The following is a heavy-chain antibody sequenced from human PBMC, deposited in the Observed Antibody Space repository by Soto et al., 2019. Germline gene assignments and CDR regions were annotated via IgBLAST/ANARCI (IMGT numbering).Heavy chain of an antibody. V-gene: IGHV1-69*01. CDR3: ARVSGSSKQQTAEYFQH. J-gene: IGHJ1*01. Sequence: QVQLVQSGAEVKKPGSSVKVSCKASGGTFSSYAISWVRQAPGQGLEWMGGIIPIFGTANYAQKFQGRVTITADESTSTAYVELSSLRSEDTAVYYCARVSGSSKQQTAEYFQHWGQGTLVTVSS. CDR2: IIPIFGTA. D-gene: IGHD1-26*01. CDR1: GGTFSSYA.